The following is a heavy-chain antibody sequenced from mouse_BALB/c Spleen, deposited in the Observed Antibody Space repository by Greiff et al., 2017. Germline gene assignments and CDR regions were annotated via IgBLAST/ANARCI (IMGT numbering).Heavy chain of an antibody. CDR2: ISYDGSN. J-gene: IGHJ4*01. D-gene: IGHD2-2*01. Sequence: EVQLQESGPGLVKPSQSLSLTCSVTGYSITSGYYWNWIRQFPGNKLEWMGYISYDGSNNYNPSLKNRISITRDTSKNQFFLKLNSVTTEDTATYYCARDRSWGYDVYAMDYWGQGTSVTVSS. CDR1: GYSITSGYY. CDR3: ARDRSWGYDVYAMDY. V-gene: IGHV3-6*02.